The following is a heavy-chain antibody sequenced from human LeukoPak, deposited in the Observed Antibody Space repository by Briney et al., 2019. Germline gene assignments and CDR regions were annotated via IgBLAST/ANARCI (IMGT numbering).Heavy chain of an antibody. CDR1: GGSVSSSNW. J-gene: IGHJ3*02. Sequence: SGTLSLTCTVSGGSVSSSNWWSWVRQPPEKGLEWIGEIYHSGSTNYNPSLKSRVTISVDKSKNQSSLKLSSVTAADTAVYYCARASPTSPYAFDIWGPGTMVTVSS. CDR2: IYHSGST. V-gene: IGHV4-4*02. CDR3: ARASPTSPYAFDI.